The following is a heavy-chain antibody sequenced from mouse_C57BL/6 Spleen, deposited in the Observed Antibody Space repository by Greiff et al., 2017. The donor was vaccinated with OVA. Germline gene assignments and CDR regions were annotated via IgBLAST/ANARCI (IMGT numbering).Heavy chain of an antibody. Sequence: QVQLQQSGAELARPGASVKLSCKASGYTFTSYGISWVKQRTGQGLEWIGEIYPRSGNTYYNEKFKGKATLTADKSSSTAYMELRSLTSEDSAVYFCARTDYGSSYEYYCDYWGQGTTLTVSS. CDR3: ARTDYGSSYEYYCDY. CDR1: GYTFTSYG. D-gene: IGHD1-1*01. J-gene: IGHJ2*01. CDR2: IYPRSGNT. V-gene: IGHV1-81*01.